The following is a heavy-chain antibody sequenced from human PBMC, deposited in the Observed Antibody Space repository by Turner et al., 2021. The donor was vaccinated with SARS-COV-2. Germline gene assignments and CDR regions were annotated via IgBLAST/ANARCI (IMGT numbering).Heavy chain of an antibody. CDR2: IYSDSST. V-gene: IGHV3-53*01. Sequence: EVQLVESGGGLIQPGGSLRLSCAASGFTVSSNYMTWVRQAPGKGLEWVSVIYSDSSTYYADSVKGRFTISRDNSKNTLYLQMNSLIAEDTAVYYCARDRGGYSDYWGQGTLVTVSS. D-gene: IGHD3-10*01. J-gene: IGHJ4*02. CDR3: ARDRGGYSDY. CDR1: GFTVSSNY.